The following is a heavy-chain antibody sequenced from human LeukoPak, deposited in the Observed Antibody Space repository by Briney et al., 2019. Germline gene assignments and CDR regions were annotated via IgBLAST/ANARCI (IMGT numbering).Heavy chain of an antibody. D-gene: IGHD6-13*01. J-gene: IGHJ6*02. V-gene: IGHV3-23*01. CDR1: GFTFITYA. Sequence: PGGSLRLSCAASGFTFITYAMSWVRQAPGKGLEWVSAISGSGGSTYYADSVRGRFTISRDNSKNTLYLQMNSLRAEDTAVYYCAKDLYSSSWYGMDVWGPGTTVTVSS. CDR2: ISGSGGST. CDR3: AKDLYSSSWYGMDV.